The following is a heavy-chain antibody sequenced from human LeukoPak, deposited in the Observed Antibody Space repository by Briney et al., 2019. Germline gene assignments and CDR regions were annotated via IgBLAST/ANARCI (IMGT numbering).Heavy chain of an antibody. Sequence: SETLSLTCAVYGGSFSGYYWSWIRQPPGKGLEWIGEINHSGSTNYNPSLKSRVTISVDTSKNQFSLKLSSVTAADTAVYYCARGPAYGPGSYRMSYDYWGQGTLVTVSS. CDR3: ARGPAYGPGSYRMSYDY. CDR1: GGSFSGYY. CDR2: INHSGST. D-gene: IGHD3-10*01. J-gene: IGHJ4*02. V-gene: IGHV4-34*01.